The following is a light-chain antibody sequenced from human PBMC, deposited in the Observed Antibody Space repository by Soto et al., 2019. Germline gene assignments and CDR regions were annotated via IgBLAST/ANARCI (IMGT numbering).Light chain of an antibody. J-gene: IGLJ1*01. CDR2: DVS. V-gene: IGLV2-14*03. CDR3: SSYTSSVNYV. CDR1: SSDVGGYKY. Sequence: QSALTQPASVSGSPGQSIPISCTGTSSDVGGYKYVSWYQQHPGKAPKLMIYDVSNRPSGVSNRFSGYKSGNTASLTISGVQAEDEADYYCSSYTSSVNYVFGTGTKVTVL.